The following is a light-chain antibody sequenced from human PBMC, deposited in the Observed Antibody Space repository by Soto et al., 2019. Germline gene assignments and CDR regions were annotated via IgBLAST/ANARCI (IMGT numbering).Light chain of an antibody. CDR2: DDS. Sequence: SYELTQPPSVSVAPGQTARITCGGNNIRSKSVHWYQQKPGQAPVLVDYDDSDRPSGSPERFSGSNSGNTATLTISRVEAGDEAEDYCQVWDSSSDHHVVFGGGTKLTVL. CDR1: NIRSKS. CDR3: QVWDSSSDHHVV. V-gene: IGLV3-21*02. J-gene: IGLJ2*01.